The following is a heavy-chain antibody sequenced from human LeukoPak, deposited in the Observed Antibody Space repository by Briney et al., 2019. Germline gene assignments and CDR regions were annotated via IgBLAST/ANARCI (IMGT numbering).Heavy chain of an antibody. CDR2: VYYSGST. D-gene: IGHD3-3*01. CDR3: AKKRRRGYYLNSAFDM. J-gene: IGHJ3*02. Sequence: SETLSLTCTVSGGSISSSSYSWGWIRQPPGKGLEWIGSVYYSGSTYYNPSLKSRVTISVETSKSQFSLSVKSVTAADTAIYYCAKKRRRGYYLNSAFDMWGQGTMVTVSS. V-gene: IGHV4-39*07. CDR1: GGSISSSSYS.